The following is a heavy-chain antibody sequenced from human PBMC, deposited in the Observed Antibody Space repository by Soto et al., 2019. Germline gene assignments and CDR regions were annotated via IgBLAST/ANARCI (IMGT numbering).Heavy chain of an antibody. V-gene: IGHV1-69*02. CDR1: GGTFSSYT. D-gene: IGHD5-18*01. CDR3: ANRGYSYGFVIY. J-gene: IGHJ4*02. Sequence: QVQLVQSGAEVKKPGSSVKVSCKASGGTFSSYTFSWVRQAPGQGLEWMGRIIPMLGIANYAQKFQGRVTITADKSTSTAYMELSSLRSEVTAVYYCANRGYSYGFVIYWGQGTLVTVSS. CDR2: IIPMLGIA.